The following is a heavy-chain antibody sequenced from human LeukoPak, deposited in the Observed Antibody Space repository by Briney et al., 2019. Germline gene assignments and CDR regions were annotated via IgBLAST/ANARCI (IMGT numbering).Heavy chain of an antibody. V-gene: IGHV4-39*07. D-gene: IGHD6-13*01. J-gene: IGHJ4*02. CDR2: IYYSGST. CDR1: GASISSSNYY. Sequence: SETLSLTCTVSGASISSSNYYWGWIRQPPGKGLEWIGSIYYSGSTYYNPSLKSRVTISVDKSKNQFFLKLSSVTATDTAVYYCARRVHSSSWSSYFDYWGQETLVTVSS. CDR3: ARRVHSSSWSSYFDY.